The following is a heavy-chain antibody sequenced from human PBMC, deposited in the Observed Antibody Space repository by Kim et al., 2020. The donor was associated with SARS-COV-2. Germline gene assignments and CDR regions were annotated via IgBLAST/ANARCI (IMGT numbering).Heavy chain of an antibody. D-gene: IGHD1-26*01. CDR2: ISGGAGST. V-gene: IGHV3-23*01. CDR3: AKSQSGHLFDY. Sequence: GGSLRLSCAASGFTFSIYAMNWVRQAPGKGLEWVSTISGGAGSTYYADSVKGRFTISRDNSKNTLYLQMNSLRAEDTAVYYCAKSQSGHLFDYWGQGTLVTVSS. J-gene: IGHJ4*02. CDR1: GFTFSIYA.